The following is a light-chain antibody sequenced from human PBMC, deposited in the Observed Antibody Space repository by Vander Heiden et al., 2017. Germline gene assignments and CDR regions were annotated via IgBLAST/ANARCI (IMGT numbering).Light chain of an antibody. CDR2: DDS. Sequence: SYVLPQPPSVSVAPGQTARITCGGNNIGSKNVHWYQQKPGQAPVLVVYDDSDRPSGIPERFSGSNSGNTATLTISRVEAGDEADYYCQVWDSSSDHYVFGTGTKVTVL. V-gene: IGLV3-21*02. CDR1: NIGSKN. CDR3: QVWDSSSDHYV. J-gene: IGLJ1*01.